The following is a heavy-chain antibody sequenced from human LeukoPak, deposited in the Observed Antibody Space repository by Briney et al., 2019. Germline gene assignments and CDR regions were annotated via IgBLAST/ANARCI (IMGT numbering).Heavy chain of an antibody. Sequence: GGSLRLSCAASGFTFSSYSMNWVRQAPGKGLEWVSSISSSSSYIYYADSVKGRFTISRDNAKNSLYLQMNSLRAEDTAVYCCARANDFWSGYYQTYYYGMDVWGQGTTVTVSS. CDR2: ISSSSSYI. D-gene: IGHD3-3*01. CDR1: GFTFSSYS. CDR3: ARANDFWSGYYQTYYYGMDV. J-gene: IGHJ6*02. V-gene: IGHV3-21*01.